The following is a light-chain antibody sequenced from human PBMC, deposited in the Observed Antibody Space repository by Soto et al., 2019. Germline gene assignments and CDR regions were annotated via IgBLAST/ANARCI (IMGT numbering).Light chain of an antibody. CDR2: DVS. J-gene: IGLJ3*02. CDR3: CSDAGSRV. CDR1: SSDVGEYDY. Sequence: QSVLTQPRSVSGSPGQSVTISCTGTSSDVGEYDYVSWYQHHPGKAPKLMIYDVSQRPSGVPDRFSGSKSGSTASLTISGLQAEDEADYYCCSDAGSRVFGGGTQLTVL. V-gene: IGLV2-11*01.